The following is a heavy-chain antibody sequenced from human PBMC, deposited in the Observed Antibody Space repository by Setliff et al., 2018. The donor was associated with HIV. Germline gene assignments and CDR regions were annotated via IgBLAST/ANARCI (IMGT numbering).Heavy chain of an antibody. Sequence: SDTLSLTCTVSGGSISSGSYYWSWIRQPAGKRLEWLGSIYQSGSTSYNPSLSSRLTISVDTSKNHVSLRLTSVTAADTGVYYCARHRDPPGTSWIYYYYYMDLWGEGTTVTVSS. CDR3: ARHRDPPGTSWIYYYYYMDL. V-gene: IGHV4-39*01. CDR1: GGSISSGSYY. D-gene: IGHD6-13*01. CDR2: IYQSGST. J-gene: IGHJ6*03.